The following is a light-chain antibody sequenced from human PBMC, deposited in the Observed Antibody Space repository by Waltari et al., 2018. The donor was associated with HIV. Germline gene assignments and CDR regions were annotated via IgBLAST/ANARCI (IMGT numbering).Light chain of an antibody. CDR3: QAWDDSTAI. Sequence: SYEVTQPPSVSVSPGQTANITSHGDELRDQFAYWYQHKPGQSPVLVIYEHTKRPSGIPERFSGSNSGHAATLTISGTQAVDEADYYCQAWDDSTAIFGGGTKLTVL. J-gene: IGLJ2*01. V-gene: IGLV3-1*01. CDR1: ELRDQF. CDR2: EHT.